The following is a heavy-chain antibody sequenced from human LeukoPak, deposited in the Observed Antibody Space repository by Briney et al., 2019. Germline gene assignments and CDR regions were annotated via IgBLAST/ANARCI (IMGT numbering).Heavy chain of an antibody. V-gene: IGHV4-4*02. CDR1: GGSISSSNW. D-gene: IGHD3-16*01. CDR2: IYHSGST. CDR3: AREEGDYVWGSFPFDY. Sequence: SETLSLTCAVSGGSISSSNWWSWVRQPPGKGLEWIGEIYHSGSTNYNPSLKSRVTISVDKSKNQFSLKLSSVTAADTAVYYCAREEGDYVWGSFPFDYWGQGTLVTVSS. J-gene: IGHJ4*02.